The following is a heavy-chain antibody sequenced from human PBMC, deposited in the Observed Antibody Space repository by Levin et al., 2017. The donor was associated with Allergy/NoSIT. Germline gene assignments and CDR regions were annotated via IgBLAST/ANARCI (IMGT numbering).Heavy chain of an antibody. V-gene: IGHV4-34*01. CDR1: GGSFSGYY. CDR2: INHSGST. J-gene: IGHJ3*02. D-gene: IGHD3-10*01. Sequence: SETLSLTCAVYGGSFSGYYWSWIRQPPGKGLEWIGEINHSGSTNYNPSLKSRVTISVDTSKNQFSLKLSSVTAADTAVYYCANGSGSYYNVLDAFDIWGQGTMVTVSS. CDR3: ANGSGSYYNVLDAFDI.